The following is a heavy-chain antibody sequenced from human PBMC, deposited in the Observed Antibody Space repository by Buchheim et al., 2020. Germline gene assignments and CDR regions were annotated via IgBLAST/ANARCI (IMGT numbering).Heavy chain of an antibody. V-gene: IGHV4-4*02. D-gene: IGHD3-16*01. Sequence: QVQLQESGPGLVKPSGTLSLTCAVSGGSISSSNWWSWVRQPPGKGLEWIGEIYHSGSTNYNPSLKSRVTISVDKSKNQFSLKLSSVTAADTAVYYCARLSYDYVWGSYCLPGNGMDVWGQGTT. CDR2: IYHSGST. J-gene: IGHJ6*02. CDR3: ARLSYDYVWGSYCLPGNGMDV. CDR1: GGSISSSNW.